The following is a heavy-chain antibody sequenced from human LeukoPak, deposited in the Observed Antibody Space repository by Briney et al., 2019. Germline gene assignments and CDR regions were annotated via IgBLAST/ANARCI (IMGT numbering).Heavy chain of an antibody. CDR2: IYSGGNT. CDR3: ARGLGDFWSGINYYYYGMDV. D-gene: IGHD3-3*01. CDR1: GFTVSSNY. J-gene: IGHJ6*02. V-gene: IGHV3-66*01. Sequence: PGGSLRLSCAASGFTVSSNYMSWVRQAPGKGLEWVSVIYSGGNTYYADSVKGRFTISRDNSKNTLYLQMNSLRAEDTVVYYCARGLGDFWSGINYYYYGMDVWGQGTTVTVSS.